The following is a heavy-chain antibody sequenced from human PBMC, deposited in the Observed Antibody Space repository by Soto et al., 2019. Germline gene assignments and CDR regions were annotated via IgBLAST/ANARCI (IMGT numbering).Heavy chain of an antibody. CDR2: IVVGSGNT. CDR3: AARTGYYTSYYYMDV. Sequence: PVQLSRKSSSVAFPKPSAHRVRHVRGQRLEWIGWIVVGSGNTNYAQKFQERLTITRDMSTSTAYMELSSLRSEDTAIYYCAARTGYYTSYYYMDVWGKGTTVTVSS. D-gene: IGHD3-9*01. CDR1: SVAFPKPS. J-gene: IGHJ6*03. V-gene: IGHV1-58*01.